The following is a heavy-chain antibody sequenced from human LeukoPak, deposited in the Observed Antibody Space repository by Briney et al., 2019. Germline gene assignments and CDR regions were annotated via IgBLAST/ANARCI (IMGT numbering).Heavy chain of an antibody. CDR1: GGTFSSYA. CDR3: ARGYCSGGSCYLPPLVSFDI. CDR2: IIPIFGTA. V-gene: IGHV1-69*05. D-gene: IGHD2-15*01. J-gene: IGHJ3*02. Sequence: GASVKVSCKASGGTFSSYAISWVRQAPGQGLEWLRGIIPIFGTANYAQKFQGRVTITTDESTSTAYMELSSLRSEDTAVYYCARGYCSGGSCYLPPLVSFDIWGQGTMVTVSS.